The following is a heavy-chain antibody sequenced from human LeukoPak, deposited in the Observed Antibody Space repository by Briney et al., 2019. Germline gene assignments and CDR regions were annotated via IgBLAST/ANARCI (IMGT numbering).Heavy chain of an antibody. CDR2: IYSGGST. Sequence: GGSLRLSCAASGFTVSSNYMSWVRQAPGKGLEWVSVIYSGGSTYYADSVKGRFTISRDNFKNTLYLQMNSLRAEDTAVYYCARVYSNHFDYWGQGTLVTVSS. CDR3: ARVYSNHFDY. CDR1: GFTVSSNY. V-gene: IGHV3-53*01. D-gene: IGHD6-13*01. J-gene: IGHJ4*02.